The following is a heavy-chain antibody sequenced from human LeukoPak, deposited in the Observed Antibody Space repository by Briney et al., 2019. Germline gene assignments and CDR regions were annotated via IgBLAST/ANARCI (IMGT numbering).Heavy chain of an antibody. CDR3: ARAIAVDY. D-gene: IGHD6-13*01. V-gene: IGHV3-48*03. Sequence: GGSLRLSCAASGFTLCSYEMNWVRQAPGKGLEWVSYISSSGSTIYYADSVKGRFTISRDNAKNSLYLQMNSLRADDTAVYYCARAIAVDYWGQGTLVTVSS. CDR2: ISSSGSTI. J-gene: IGHJ4*02. CDR1: GFTLCSYE.